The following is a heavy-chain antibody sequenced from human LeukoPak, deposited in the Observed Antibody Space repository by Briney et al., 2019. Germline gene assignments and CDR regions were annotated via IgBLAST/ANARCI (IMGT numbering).Heavy chain of an antibody. Sequence: GRSLRLSCAASGFTFSSYGMHGVRQAPGKGLEWVAVISYDGSNKYYADSVKGRFTISRDNSKNTLYLQMNSLKAEDTAVYYCAKGWSARDYWGQGTLVTVSS. J-gene: IGHJ4*02. V-gene: IGHV3-30*18. D-gene: IGHD2-8*01. CDR2: ISYDGSNK. CDR3: AKGWSARDY. CDR1: GFTFSSYG.